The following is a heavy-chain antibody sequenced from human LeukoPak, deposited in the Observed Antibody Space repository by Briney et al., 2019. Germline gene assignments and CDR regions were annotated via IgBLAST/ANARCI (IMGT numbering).Heavy chain of an antibody. Sequence: GESLKISCKGSGYRFTSYWIGWVRQMPGKGLESMGRIDPSDSYTNYSPSFQGHVTISTDKSISTAYLQWSSLKASDTAMYYCARHVGGYGTFDIWGQGTMVTVSS. D-gene: IGHD5-12*01. V-gene: IGHV5-10-1*01. J-gene: IGHJ3*02. CDR1: GYRFTSYW. CDR3: ARHVGGYGTFDI. CDR2: IDPSDSYT.